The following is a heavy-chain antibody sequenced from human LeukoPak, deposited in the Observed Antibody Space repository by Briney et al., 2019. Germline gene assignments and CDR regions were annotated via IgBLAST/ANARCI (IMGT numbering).Heavy chain of an antibody. Sequence: SETLSLTCAVYGGSFSGYYWSWIRQPPGKGLEWIGEINHSGSTNYNPSLKSRVTISVDTSKNQFSLKLSSVTAADTAVYYCAREGPYDSSGYYIIRDFDYWGQGTLVTVSS. V-gene: IGHV4-34*01. CDR2: INHSGST. D-gene: IGHD3-22*01. CDR1: GGSFSGYY. J-gene: IGHJ4*02. CDR3: AREGPYDSSGYYIIRDFDY.